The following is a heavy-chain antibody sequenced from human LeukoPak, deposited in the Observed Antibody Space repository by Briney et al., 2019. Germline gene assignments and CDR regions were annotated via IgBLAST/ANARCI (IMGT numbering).Heavy chain of an antibody. CDR3: AKLVNSYGLGVQFDY. J-gene: IGHJ4*02. CDR2: ISYDGSNK. Sequence: GGSLRLSCAASGFTFSSYGMHWVRQAPGKGLEWVAVISYDGSNKYYADSVKGRFTISRDNSKNTLYLQMNSLRAEDTAVYYCAKLVNSYGLGVQFDYWGQGTLVTVSS. CDR1: GFTFSSYG. D-gene: IGHD5-18*01. V-gene: IGHV3-30*18.